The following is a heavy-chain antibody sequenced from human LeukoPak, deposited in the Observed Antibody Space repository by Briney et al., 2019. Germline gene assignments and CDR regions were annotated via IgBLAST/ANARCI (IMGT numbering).Heavy chain of an antibody. J-gene: IGHJ4*02. V-gene: IGHV1-69*05. CDR2: IIPIFGTA. CDR1: GGTFSSYA. D-gene: IGHD3-10*01. CDR3: ARGLLWFGELFSGFDY. Sequence: ASVKVSCKASGGTFSSYAISWVRQAPRQGLEWMGGIIPIFGTANYAQKFQGRVTMTTDTSTSTAYMELRSLRSDDTAVYYCARGLLWFGELFSGFDYWGQGTLVTVSS.